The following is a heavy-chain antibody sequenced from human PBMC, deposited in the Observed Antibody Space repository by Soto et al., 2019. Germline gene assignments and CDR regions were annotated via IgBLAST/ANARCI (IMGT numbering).Heavy chain of an antibody. CDR3: ARGNIVVVPAAIGEGWFDP. CDR1: GYTFTGYY. D-gene: IGHD2-2*02. V-gene: IGHV1-2*04. Sequence: ASVKVSCKASGYTFTGYYMHWVRQAPGQGLEWMGWINPNSGGTNYAQKFQDWVTMTRDTSISTAYMELSRLRSDDTAVYYCARGNIVVVPAAIGEGWFDPWGQGTLVTVSS. J-gene: IGHJ5*02. CDR2: INPNSGGT.